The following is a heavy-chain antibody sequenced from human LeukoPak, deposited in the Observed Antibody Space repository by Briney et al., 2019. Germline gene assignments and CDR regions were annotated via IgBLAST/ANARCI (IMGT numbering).Heavy chain of an antibody. D-gene: IGHD3/OR15-3a*01. V-gene: IGHV3-23*01. CDR2: IGGSGGTT. CDR1: GFTFSSYA. J-gene: IGHJ4*02. CDR3: AKDRWTDPSEYFDY. Sequence: GGSLRLSCAASGFTFSSYAMSSVRQAPGKGLEWVLGIGGSGGTTYYPHSVNGRFTLSRDTTKNTLSLQMNSLRAEDTAVYYCAKDRWTDPSEYFDYWGQGTLVTVSS.